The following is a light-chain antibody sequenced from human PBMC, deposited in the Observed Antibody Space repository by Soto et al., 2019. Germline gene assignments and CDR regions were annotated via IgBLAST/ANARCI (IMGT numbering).Light chain of an antibody. Sequence: QSALTQPPSASGSPGQSVTISCTGTSSDVGDYNYVSWYQQHPGKVPKLMIYEVTKRPSGVPARFSGSKSGDTASLTVSGLQAGDEADYYCSSYVGCNSLVFGGGTKLTV. V-gene: IGLV2-8*01. CDR3: SSYVGCNSLV. CDR2: EVT. J-gene: IGLJ3*02. CDR1: SSDVGDYNY.